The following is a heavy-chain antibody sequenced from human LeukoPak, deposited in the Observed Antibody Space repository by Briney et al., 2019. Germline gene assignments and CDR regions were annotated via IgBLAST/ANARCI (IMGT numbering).Heavy chain of an antibody. CDR2: ISSSSSYI. J-gene: IGHJ4*02. CDR1: GFTFSSYS. Sequence: PGGSLRLSCAASGFTFSSYSMNWVRQAPGKGLGWVSSISSSSSYIYYADSVKGRFTISRDNAKNSLYLQMNSLRAEDTAVYYCARDTYYYDSSGYRYYFDYWGQGTLVTVSS. D-gene: IGHD3-22*01. CDR3: ARDTYYYDSSGYRYYFDY. V-gene: IGHV3-21*01.